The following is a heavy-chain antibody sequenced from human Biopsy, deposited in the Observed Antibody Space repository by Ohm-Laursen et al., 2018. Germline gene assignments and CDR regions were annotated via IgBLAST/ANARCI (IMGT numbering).Heavy chain of an antibody. J-gene: IGHJ4*02. Sequence: GASVKVSCKVSGYTLNELSMHWVRQVPGKGLEWMRGFAPENGKTVYAQNFQARVSLTEDASTDTAYMELRSLRSEDTAVYYCAADINVWNVNYWGQGTQVTVSS. CDR3: AADINVWNVNY. CDR1: GYTLNELS. D-gene: IGHD1-1*01. CDR2: FAPENGKT. V-gene: IGHV1-24*01.